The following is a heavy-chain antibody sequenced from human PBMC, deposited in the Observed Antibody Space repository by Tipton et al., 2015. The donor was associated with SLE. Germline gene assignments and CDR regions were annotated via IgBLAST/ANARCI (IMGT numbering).Heavy chain of an antibody. V-gene: IGHV4-38-2*01. D-gene: IGHD5-12*01. J-gene: IGHJ4*02. CDR1: GYSISSGYY. CDR3: ARGLPDHV. CDR2: IYHTGSA. Sequence: LRLSCAVSGYSISSGYYWGWIRQPPGQGLEWIGSIYHTGSADYTPSLKNRLTISVDTSKNQFSLKLTSVTAADTAVYYCARGLPDHVWGQGTLVTVSS.